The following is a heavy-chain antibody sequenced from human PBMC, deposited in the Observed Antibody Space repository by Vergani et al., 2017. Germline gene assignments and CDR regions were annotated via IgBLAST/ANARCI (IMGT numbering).Heavy chain of an antibody. CDR1: GGSISSYY. V-gene: IGHV4-59*08. CDR3: AILSRGIYAFDI. D-gene: IGHD2/OR15-2a*01. J-gene: IGHJ3*02. Sequence: QVQLQESGPGLVKPSETLSLTCTVSGGSISSYYWSWIRQPPGKGLEWIGYIYYSGTTNYNPSLKSRVTISVDTSKNQFSLKLSSVTAAYTAVYYCAILSRGIYAFDIWGQGTMVTVSA. CDR2: IYYSGTT.